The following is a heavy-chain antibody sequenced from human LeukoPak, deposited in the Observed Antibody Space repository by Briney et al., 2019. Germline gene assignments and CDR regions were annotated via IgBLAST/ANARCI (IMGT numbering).Heavy chain of an antibody. Sequence: GGSLRLSCAASGFFSNYGMNWVRQAPGKGLEWISYISGSSGLIHQADSVKGRFTISRDNAKNLVSLQMSSLRDEDTAVYYCARGSEHLDNWFGPWGQGTLVTVSS. J-gene: IGHJ5*02. V-gene: IGHV3-48*02. CDR1: GFFSNYG. CDR3: ARGSEHLDNWFGP. CDR2: ISGSSGLI. D-gene: IGHD1-14*01.